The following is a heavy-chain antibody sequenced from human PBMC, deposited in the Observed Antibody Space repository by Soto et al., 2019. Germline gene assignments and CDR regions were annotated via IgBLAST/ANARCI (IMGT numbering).Heavy chain of an antibody. V-gene: IGHV3-23*01. CDR2: ISGSGGNA. D-gene: IGHD1-26*01. CDR1: GFTVSSYA. Sequence: EVQLLESGGGLVQPGGSLRLSCAASGFTVSSYAMSWVRQAPGKGLEWVSTISGSGGNAYYADSVTGRFSTSRDTTKKAIRPQMNSIGADDPAVYYRAKGGASGTYPPFYFFGTAVRGQGATCTV. J-gene: IGHJ6*01. CDR3: AKGGASGTYPPFYFFGTAV.